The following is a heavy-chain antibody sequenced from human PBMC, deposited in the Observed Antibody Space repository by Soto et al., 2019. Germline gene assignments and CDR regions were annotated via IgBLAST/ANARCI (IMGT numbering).Heavy chain of an antibody. CDR2: IYHSGST. Sequence: SETLSLTCAVSGYSISSGYYWGWIRQPPGKGLEWIGSIYHSGSTYYNPPLKSRVTISVDTSKNQFSLKLSSVTAADTAVYYCARVASGDSSGYYYALFDYWGQGTLVTVSS. V-gene: IGHV4-38-2*01. CDR1: GYSISSGYY. CDR3: ARVASGDSSGYYYALFDY. J-gene: IGHJ4*02. D-gene: IGHD3-22*01.